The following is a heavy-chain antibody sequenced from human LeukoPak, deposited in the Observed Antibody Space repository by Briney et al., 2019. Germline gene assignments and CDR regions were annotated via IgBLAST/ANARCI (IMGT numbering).Heavy chain of an antibody. CDR1: GYTFTTYG. CDR2: ISAYNANT. CDR3: ARTEYASNPDPRGY. V-gene: IGHV1-18*01. D-gene: IGHD2-2*01. Sequence: ASVKVSCKASGYTFTTYGISWVRQAPEQGLEWMGWISAYNANTNYAERLQGRVTMTTDTSTNTAYMELRSLRSDDTAVYYCARTEYASNPDPRGYWGQGTLVTVSS. J-gene: IGHJ4*02.